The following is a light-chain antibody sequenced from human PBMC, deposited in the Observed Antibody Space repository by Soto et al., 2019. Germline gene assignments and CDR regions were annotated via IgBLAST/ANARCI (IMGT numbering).Light chain of an antibody. CDR1: NSNIGSNA. CDR2: DNN. V-gene: IGLV1-44*01. J-gene: IGLJ3*02. CDR3: AAWDDRLKAVV. Sequence: QSVLTQPPSASGTPGQRVSISCSGSNSNIGSNAVNWYQQVPGRATKLLVYDNNQRPSGVPDRLSGSKSGTSASLAISGLQSEDEADYYCAAWDDRLKAVVFGGGTKLNVL.